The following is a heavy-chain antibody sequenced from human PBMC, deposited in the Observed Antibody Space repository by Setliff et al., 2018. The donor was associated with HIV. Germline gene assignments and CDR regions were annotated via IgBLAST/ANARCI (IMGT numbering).Heavy chain of an antibody. D-gene: IGHD5-18*01. Sequence: ASVKVSCKTSGYIFTSQYVHWVRQAPGQGLEWVGLINPNSGNTRYAQTFQDRVAMTRDTSTSTVYLELSRLRLDDTAMYYCARDGGRYIYGGDFDYWGQGTLVTVSS. J-gene: IGHJ4*02. CDR1: GYIFTSQY. CDR3: ARDGGRYIYGGDFDY. V-gene: IGHV1-46*03. CDR2: INPNSGNT.